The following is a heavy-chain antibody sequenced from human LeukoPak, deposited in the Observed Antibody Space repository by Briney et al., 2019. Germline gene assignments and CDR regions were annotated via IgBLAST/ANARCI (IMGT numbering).Heavy chain of an antibody. J-gene: IGHJ4*02. D-gene: IGHD1-26*01. CDR1: GDSISSTNYY. Sequence: SETLSLTCTVSGDSISSTNYYWGWIRQPPGKGLEWIGTIYYSGSTYYNPSLKSRVTISVDTSKNQFSLKLSSVTAADTAVYYCARHERSGTYFFDYWGQGTLVTVSS. V-gene: IGHV4-39*01. CDR3: ARHERSGTYFFDY. CDR2: IYYSGST.